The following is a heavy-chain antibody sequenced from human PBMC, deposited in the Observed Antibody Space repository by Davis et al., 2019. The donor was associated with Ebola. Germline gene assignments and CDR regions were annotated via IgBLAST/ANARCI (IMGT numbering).Heavy chain of an antibody. CDR2: IYYSGST. Sequence: SETLSLTCFVSGGSVGSRDNSYWSWLRQPPGKGLEWIGYIYYSGSTNYNPSLKSRVTISVDTSKNQFSLKLSSVTAADTAVYYCARVSLRGYTAVYNWFDPWGQGTLVTVSS. D-gene: IGHD5-18*01. CDR3: ARVSLRGYTAVYNWFDP. J-gene: IGHJ5*02. CDR1: GGSVGSRDNSY. V-gene: IGHV4-61*01.